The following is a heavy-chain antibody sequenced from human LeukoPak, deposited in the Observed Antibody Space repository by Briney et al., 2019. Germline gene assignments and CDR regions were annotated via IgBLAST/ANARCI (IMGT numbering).Heavy chain of an antibody. D-gene: IGHD2-15*01. CDR3: PRRVCSGGSCYSYWFDP. CDR1: GYSFTSYW. J-gene: IGHJ5*02. CDR2: IYPGDSDT. Sequence: GESLKISCKGSGYSFTSYWIGWVRQMPGKGLEWMGIIYPGDSDTRYSPSFQGPVTISADKSISTAYLKWSRLKASAPPMYYCPRRVCSGGSCYSYWFDPWGQGTLVTVSS. V-gene: IGHV5-51*01.